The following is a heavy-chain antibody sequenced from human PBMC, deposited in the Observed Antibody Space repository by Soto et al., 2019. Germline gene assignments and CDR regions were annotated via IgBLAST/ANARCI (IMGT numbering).Heavy chain of an antibody. D-gene: IGHD3-3*01. Sequence: EVQLVESGGGLVKPGGSLRLSCAASGFTFSNAWMSWVRQAPGKGLEWVGRIKSKTDGGTTVYAAPVKGRFTISRDDSKHTLYLQMNSLKTEDTAVYYCTTVPRTYYDFWSGYFGDYWGQGTLVTVSS. V-gene: IGHV3-15*01. CDR1: GFTFSNAW. CDR3: TTVPRTYYDFWSGYFGDY. CDR2: IKSKTDGGTT. J-gene: IGHJ4*02.